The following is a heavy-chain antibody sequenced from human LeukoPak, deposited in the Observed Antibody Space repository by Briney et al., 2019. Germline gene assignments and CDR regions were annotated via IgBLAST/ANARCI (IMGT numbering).Heavy chain of an antibody. CDR3: ARAYSNWFDP. CDR1: GYSICSGYY. J-gene: IGHJ5*02. CDR2: IYHSGST. Sequence: SETLSLTCAVSGYSICSGYYWGWIRQPPGKGPEWLGSIYHSGSTYNNPSLKSRVTMSVDTSKNQFSLKLTSVTAADTALYYCARAYSNWFDPWGQGTLVTVSS. V-gene: IGHV4-38-2*01. D-gene: IGHD4-11*01.